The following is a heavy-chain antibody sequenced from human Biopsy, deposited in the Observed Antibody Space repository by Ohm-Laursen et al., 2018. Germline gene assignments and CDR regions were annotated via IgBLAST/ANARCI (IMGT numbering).Heavy chain of an antibody. V-gene: IGHV2-70*11. Sequence: STQTLTLTCSFSGFSLSARGMCVSWIRQAPGKSLEWLSRVDWDDYQDYSASLQTKLSISKDTSNDQVVLTVNNVDPADTATYYCARTPILIVSAGLVYRHRRHLQGMDVWGQGIAVTVS. J-gene: IGHJ6*02. CDR1: GFSLSARGMC. CDR3: ARTPILIVSAGLVYRHRRHLQGMDV. D-gene: IGHD6-13*01. CDR2: VDWDDYQ.